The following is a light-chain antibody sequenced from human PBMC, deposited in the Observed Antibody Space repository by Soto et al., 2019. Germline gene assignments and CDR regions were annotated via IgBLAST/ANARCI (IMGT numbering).Light chain of an antibody. Sequence: TVLTQSPATLSVSPGERATLSCRASQSVFSSLAWYQHKPGQAPRLLIYGAATRATGIPDRFSGGGSGTDFTLTISRLEPEDFAVYYCQQFSSYPLPFGGGTKVEIK. CDR3: QQFSSYPLP. J-gene: IGKJ4*01. CDR2: GAA. CDR1: QSVFSS. V-gene: IGKV3-20*01.